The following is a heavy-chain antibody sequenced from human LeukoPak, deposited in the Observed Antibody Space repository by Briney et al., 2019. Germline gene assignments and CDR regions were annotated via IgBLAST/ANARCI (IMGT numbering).Heavy chain of an antibody. V-gene: IGHV4-4*07. CDR3: ARPVDDSSGYEFDY. CDR2: IYSSGST. Sequence: SETLSLTCTVSGGSISSYYWSWVRQPAGKGLEWIGRIYSSGSTNYNPSLKSRVTMSLDTSKNQFSLKLSSVTAADTAVCYCARPVDDSSGYEFDYWGQGTLVTVSS. D-gene: IGHD3-22*01. J-gene: IGHJ4*02. CDR1: GGSISSYY.